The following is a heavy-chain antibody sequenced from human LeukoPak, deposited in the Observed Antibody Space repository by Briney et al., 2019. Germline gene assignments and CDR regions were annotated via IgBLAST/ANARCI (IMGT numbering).Heavy chain of an antibody. CDR2: INSEGST. J-gene: IGHJ4*02. CDR1: GFTFSSYW. CDR3: AREEYSSSWYNY. D-gene: IGHD6-13*01. Sequence: PGGSLRLSCAASGFTFSSYWIHWVRQAPGKGLVWVSRINSEGSTSYADSVKGRFTISRDNAKNTLYLQMNSLRAEDTAVYYCAREEYSSSWYNYWGQGTLVTVSS. V-gene: IGHV3-74*01.